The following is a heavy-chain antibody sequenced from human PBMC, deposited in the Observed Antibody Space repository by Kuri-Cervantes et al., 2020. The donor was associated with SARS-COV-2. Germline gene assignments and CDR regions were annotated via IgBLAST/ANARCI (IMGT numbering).Heavy chain of an antibody. J-gene: IGHJ3*01. D-gene: IGHD6-25*01. CDR1: GGSFSRYY. CDR3: VRVAIGGLYDAIEV. Sequence: SETLSLTCAVSGGSFSRYYWHWVRQPPGKGLEWIGYVYNTGSTGYNPSLKSRVTISVDTSKRQFSLGLTSVNASGTAVYYCVRVAIGGLYDAIEVWGQGRMVTVSS. CDR2: VYNTGST. V-gene: IGHV4-59*01.